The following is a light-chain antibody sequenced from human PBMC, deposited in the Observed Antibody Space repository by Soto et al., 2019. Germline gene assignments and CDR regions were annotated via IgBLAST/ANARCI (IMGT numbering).Light chain of an antibody. J-gene: IGLJ7*01. CDR2: LNSDGSH. CDR3: QTWSTGPAV. V-gene: IGLV4-69*01. CDR1: SGHSSYA. Sequence: QLVLTQSPSASASLGASVKLTCTLSSGHSSYAIAWHQQQPEKGPRYLMKLNSDGSHSKGDGIPDRFSGSSSGAERYLTISSLQSEDEADYYCQTWSTGPAVFGGGTQLTVL.